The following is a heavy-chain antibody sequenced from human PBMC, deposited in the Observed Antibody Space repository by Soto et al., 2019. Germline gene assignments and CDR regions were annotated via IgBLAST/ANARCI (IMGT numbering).Heavy chain of an antibody. CDR2: ISPYTGNT. V-gene: IGHV1-18*01. CDR1: GYIFVNYG. J-gene: IGHJ6*02. Sequence: QVQLVQYGDEVKKPGASVKVSCKASGYIFVNYGIAWVRQAPGQGLEWMGWISPYTGNTHSATKVQGRLTMTTDTSTSTAYMDLGSLPSDDTAVYYCVMVDNYVTPTPQDVWGQGTTVTVSS. CDR3: VMVDNYVTPTPQDV. D-gene: IGHD3-16*01.